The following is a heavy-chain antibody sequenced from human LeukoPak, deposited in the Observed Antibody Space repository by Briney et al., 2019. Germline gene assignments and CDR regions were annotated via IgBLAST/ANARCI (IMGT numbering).Heavy chain of an antibody. CDR1: GGSFSVYY. V-gene: IGHV4-34*01. D-gene: IGHD3-10*01. CDR3: ARVRGDYYGSGIGNWFDP. CDR2: INHSGST. Sequence: SETLSLTCAVYGGSFSVYYWSWIRQPPGKGLEWIGEINHSGSTNYNPSLKSRVTISVDTSKNQFSLKLSSVTAADTAVYYCARVRGDYYGSGIGNWFDPWGQGTLVTVSS. J-gene: IGHJ5*02.